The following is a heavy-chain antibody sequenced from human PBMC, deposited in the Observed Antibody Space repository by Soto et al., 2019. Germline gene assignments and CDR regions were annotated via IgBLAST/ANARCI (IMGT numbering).Heavy chain of an antibody. Sequence: HQLRQATVRELERVTVISSDGNNKYYADSVRARFTISRDNSKNTLFLQMNSLRAEDTAMYYCSKDRPAKDRSGARSSWGQGTLVTVSS. J-gene: IGHJ4*02. V-gene: IGHV3-30*18. CDR2: ISSDGNNK. D-gene: IGHD1-26*01. CDR3: SKDRPAKDRSGARSS.